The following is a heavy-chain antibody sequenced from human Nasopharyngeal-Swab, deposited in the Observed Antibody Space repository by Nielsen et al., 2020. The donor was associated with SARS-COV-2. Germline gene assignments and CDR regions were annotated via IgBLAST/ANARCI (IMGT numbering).Heavy chain of an antibody. D-gene: IGHD3-22*01. CDR3: AKVSSYFDSSALDY. Sequence: GESLKISCAASGFTFSSYAMSWVRQAPGKGLEWVSTISGSGGSIYYADSVKGRFTISRDNSKNTLYLQMNSLRAEDTAVYYCAKVSSYFDSSALDYWGQGTLVTVSS. J-gene: IGHJ4*02. CDR1: GFTFSSYA. CDR2: ISGSGGSI. V-gene: IGHV3-23*01.